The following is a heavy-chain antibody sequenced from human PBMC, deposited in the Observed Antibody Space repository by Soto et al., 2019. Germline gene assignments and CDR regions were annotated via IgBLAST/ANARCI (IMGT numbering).Heavy chain of an antibody. V-gene: IGHV4-61*01. CDR3: ARILLVPAASYYYYYGMDV. CDR1: GGSVSSGSYY. Sequence: SETLSLSCTVSGGSVSSGSYYWSWIRQPPGKGLEWIGYIYYSGSTNYNPSLKSRVTISVDTSKNQFSLKLSSVTAADTAVYYCARILLVPAASYYYYYGMDVWGQGTTVTVS. D-gene: IGHD2-2*01. J-gene: IGHJ6*02. CDR2: IYYSGST.